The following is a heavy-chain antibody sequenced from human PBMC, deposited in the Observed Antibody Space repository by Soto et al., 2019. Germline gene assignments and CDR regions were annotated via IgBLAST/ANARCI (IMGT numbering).Heavy chain of an antibody. D-gene: IGHD3-3*01. CDR3: ARAAYYEFWSGYYTGMDV. V-gene: IGHV4-30-4*01. CDR1: GGSISSGDYY. Sequence: SETLSLTCTVSGGSISSGDYYWSWIRQPPGKGLEWIGYIYYSGSTYYNPSLKSRVTISVDTSKNQFSLKLSSVTAADTAVYYCARAAYYEFWSGYYTGMDVWGQGTTVTVSS. J-gene: IGHJ6*02. CDR2: IYYSGST.